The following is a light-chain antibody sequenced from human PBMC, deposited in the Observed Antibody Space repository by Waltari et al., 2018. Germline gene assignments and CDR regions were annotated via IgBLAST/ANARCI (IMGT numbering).Light chain of an antibody. CDR2: RND. CDR3: ALWGDGLSGPSVV. CDR1: SSNRGTNY. J-gene: IGLJ2*01. Sequence: QSVLTQPPSASGTPGQRVTISCSGSSSNRGTNYIYWYPQLPGTAPKLLIFRNDQRPSGVPDRFSASKSGTSASLAISGLRSEDEADYYCALWGDGLSGPSVVFGGGTKLTVL. V-gene: IGLV1-47*01.